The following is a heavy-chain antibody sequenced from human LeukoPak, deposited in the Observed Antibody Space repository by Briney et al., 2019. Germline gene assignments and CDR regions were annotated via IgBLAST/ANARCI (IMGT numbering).Heavy chain of an antibody. CDR3: ASFVGEAPPPLDY. CDR1: GFTFSSYG. Sequence: PGGSLRLSCAASGFTFSSYGMHWVRQTPGKGLEWVAFIRYDGSNKYYADSVKGRFTISRDNSKNTLYLQMNSLRAEDTAVCYCASFVGEAPPPLDYWGQGTLVAVSS. CDR2: IRYDGSNK. V-gene: IGHV3-30*02. J-gene: IGHJ4*02. D-gene: IGHD2-21*01.